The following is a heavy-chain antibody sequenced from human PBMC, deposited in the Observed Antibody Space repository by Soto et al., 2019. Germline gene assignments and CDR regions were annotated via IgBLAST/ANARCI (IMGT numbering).Heavy chain of an antibody. D-gene: IGHD1-26*01. CDR3: AGGALYGVEGGMYWYFDL. J-gene: IGHJ2*01. V-gene: IGHV1-69*01. CDR1: GASFDSYT. CDR2: IIPIFGTT. Sequence: QVQLVQSGAEVRKSGSSVKVSCKLSGASFDSYTITWVRPAPGQGLEWMGGIIPIFGTTNYAQKLQGRLTITAGGFTDAAFLDLSSLTSEDTAVYYCAGGALYGVEGGMYWYFDLWGRGTLVTVSS.